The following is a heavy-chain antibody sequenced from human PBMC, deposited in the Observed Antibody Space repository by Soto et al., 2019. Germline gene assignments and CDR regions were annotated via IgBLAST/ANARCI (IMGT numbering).Heavy chain of an antibody. Sequence: PSETLSLTCTVSGGSITNSSYYWGWIRQPPGKGLEWIGSIYYTGSTYYNPSLKSRVTISVDTSKNQFSLKLRSVTAADTAVYYCMLGSAWKDFDYWGQGTLVTVSS. CDR3: MLGSAWKDFDY. CDR2: IYYTGST. J-gene: IGHJ4*02. V-gene: IGHV4-39*01. D-gene: IGHD2-15*01. CDR1: GGSITNSSYY.